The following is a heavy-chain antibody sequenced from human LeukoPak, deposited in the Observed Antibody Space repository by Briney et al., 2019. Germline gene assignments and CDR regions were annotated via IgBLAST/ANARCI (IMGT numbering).Heavy chain of an antibody. CDR1: GGSISSGYY. Sequence: PSETLSLTCTVSGGSISSGYYWGWIRQPPGKGLEWIGSIYHSGSTYYNPSLKSRVTISVDTSKNQFSLKLSSVTAADTAVYYCASYYDILTGYYAYWGQGTLVTVPS. D-gene: IGHD3-9*01. V-gene: IGHV4-38-2*02. CDR2: IYHSGST. J-gene: IGHJ4*02. CDR3: ASYYDILTGYYAY.